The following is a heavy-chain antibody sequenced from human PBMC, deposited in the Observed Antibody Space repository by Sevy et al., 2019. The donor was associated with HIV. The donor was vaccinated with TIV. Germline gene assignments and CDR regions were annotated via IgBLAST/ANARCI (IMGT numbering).Heavy chain of an antibody. CDR1: GFTFSSYG. CDR2: IRYDGSNK. D-gene: IGHD6-19*01. J-gene: IGHJ4*02. CDR3: AKDIAYSSGWYEGSY. V-gene: IGHV3-30*02. Sequence: GRSLRLSCAASGFTFSSYGMHWVRQAPGKGLEWVAFIRYDGSNKYYADSVKGRFTISRDNSKNTLYLQMNSLRAEDTAVYYCAKDIAYSSGWYEGSYWGQGTLVTVSS.